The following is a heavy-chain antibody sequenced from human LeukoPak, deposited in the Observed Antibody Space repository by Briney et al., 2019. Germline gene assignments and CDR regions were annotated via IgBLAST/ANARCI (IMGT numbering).Heavy chain of an antibody. J-gene: IGHJ4*02. CDR1: GFTFSRHW. V-gene: IGHV3-7*03. D-gene: IGHD2-15*01. CDR2: IKQDGSAK. Sequence: GGSLRLSCAASGFTFSRHWMYWVRQAPGKGLEWVANIKQDGSAKPYVDSVRGRFTISRDNAKNSLFLQMNSLRAEDTAVYYCARDNGWSADFWGQGTLVTVSS. CDR3: ARDNGWSADF.